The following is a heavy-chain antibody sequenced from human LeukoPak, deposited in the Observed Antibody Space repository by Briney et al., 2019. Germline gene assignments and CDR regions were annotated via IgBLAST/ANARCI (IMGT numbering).Heavy chain of an antibody. Sequence: PSETLSLTCTVSGGSISSGDYYWSWIRQPPGKGLEWIGYIYYSGSTYYNPSLKSRVTISVDTSKNQFSLKLSSVTAADTAVYYCARPSSGWYAGFDYWGQGTLVTVSS. J-gene: IGHJ4*02. CDR3: ARPSSGWYAGFDY. CDR2: IYYSGST. CDR1: GGSISSGDYY. D-gene: IGHD6-19*01. V-gene: IGHV4-30-4*01.